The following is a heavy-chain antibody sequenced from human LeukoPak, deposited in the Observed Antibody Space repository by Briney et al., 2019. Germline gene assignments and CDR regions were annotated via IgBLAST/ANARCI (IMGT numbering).Heavy chain of an antibody. CDR3: ARYSSGFDY. Sequence: GGSLRLSCAASGFPFSSYEMNWVRQAPGKGLEWVSYISSSGSNIYYADSVKGRFTISRDNAKNSLYLQMNSLRAEDTAVYYCARYSSGFDYWGQGTLVTVSS. V-gene: IGHV3-48*03. J-gene: IGHJ4*02. CDR1: GFPFSSYE. CDR2: ISSSGSNI. D-gene: IGHD3-22*01.